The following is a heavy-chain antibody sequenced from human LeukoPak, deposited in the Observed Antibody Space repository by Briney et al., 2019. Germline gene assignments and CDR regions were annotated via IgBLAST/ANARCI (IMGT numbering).Heavy chain of an antibody. D-gene: IGHD5-18*01. V-gene: IGHV4-59*08. J-gene: IGHJ4*02. CDR1: GGSISSFY. Sequence: SETLSLTCTVSGGSISSFYWSWIWQPPGKGLEWIGYIYNSGITNYNPSLKSRVTISVDTSKNQFSLKLSSVTAADTAVYYCARQVDTAMVTNWGQGTPVTVSS. CDR3: ARQVDTAMVTN. CDR2: IYNSGIT.